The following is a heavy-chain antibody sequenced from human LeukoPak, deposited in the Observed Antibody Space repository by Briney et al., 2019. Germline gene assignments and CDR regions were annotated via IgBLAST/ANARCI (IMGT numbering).Heavy chain of an antibody. CDR3: ARGGTSSWTAYDAFDI. V-gene: IGHV3-21*01. CDR2: ISSGSTYI. Sequence: GGSLRLSCAASGFSFSNHHMNWVRQAPGKGLEWVSCISSGSTYIYYEDSVKGRFTISRDNAKNSLYLQMNSLRAEDTAVYYCARGGTSSWTAYDAFDIWGQGTMVIVSS. CDR1: GFSFSNHH. J-gene: IGHJ3*02. D-gene: IGHD6-13*01.